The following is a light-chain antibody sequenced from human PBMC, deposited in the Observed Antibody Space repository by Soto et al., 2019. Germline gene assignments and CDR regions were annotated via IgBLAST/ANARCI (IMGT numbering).Light chain of an antibody. CDR1: QSISRY. Sequence: DIQMTQSPSYLSASVRDMVTITCRASQSISRYLNWYQQKPGKAPKLLIYAASSLQSGVPSRLRGSGYGTEFTLTISSLQPDDFATYYCQQYNSYPRTFGHGTKVDI. V-gene: IGKV1-39*01. CDR3: QQYNSYPRT. CDR2: AAS. J-gene: IGKJ1*01.